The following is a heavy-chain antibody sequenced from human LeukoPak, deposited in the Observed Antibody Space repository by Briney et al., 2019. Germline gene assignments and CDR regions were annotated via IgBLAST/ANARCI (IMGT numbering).Heavy chain of an antibody. D-gene: IGHD6-19*01. V-gene: IGHV5-51*01. Sequence: GESLKISCQGSGYSFTSYWIGWVRQMPGKGLEWMGIIYPGDSDTRYSPSFEGQVTISADKSISTAYLQWSSLKASDTAMYYCARLVAVAGAGAFDIWGQGTMVTVSS. J-gene: IGHJ3*02. CDR1: GYSFTSYW. CDR3: ARLVAVAGAGAFDI. CDR2: IYPGDSDT.